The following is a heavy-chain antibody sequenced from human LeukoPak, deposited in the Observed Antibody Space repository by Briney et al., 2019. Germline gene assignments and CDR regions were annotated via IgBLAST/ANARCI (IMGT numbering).Heavy chain of an antibody. J-gene: IGHJ6*03. CDR3: AKDSYGSGSSYYYYNYMDA. CDR1: GFTFSDYY. CDR2: IRYDGSDK. V-gene: IGHV3-30*02. D-gene: IGHD1-26*01. Sequence: GGSLRLSCAASGFTFSDYYMSWIRQAPGKGLEWVAFIRYDGSDKYYADSVKGRFTISRDNSKNTLYLQMNSLRAEDTAVYYCAKDSYGSGSSYYYYNYMDAWGKGTTVTISS.